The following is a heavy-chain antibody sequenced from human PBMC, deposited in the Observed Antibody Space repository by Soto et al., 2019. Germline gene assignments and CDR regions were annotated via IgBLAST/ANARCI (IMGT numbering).Heavy chain of an antibody. Sequence: HPGGSLRLSCAASGFTFSTYPMTWVRQAPGGGLEWVSIINPSGATTYYADSVKGRFTISRDNSKNTLYLQMNSLRAEDTALYYCAKRLQPAVGPFDYWGQGNLVTVSS. CDR1: GFTFSTYP. CDR2: INPSGATT. J-gene: IGHJ4*02. D-gene: IGHD2-15*01. V-gene: IGHV3-23*01. CDR3: AKRLQPAVGPFDY.